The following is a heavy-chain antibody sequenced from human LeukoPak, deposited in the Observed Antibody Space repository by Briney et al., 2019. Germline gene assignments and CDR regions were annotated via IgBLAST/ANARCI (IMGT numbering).Heavy chain of an antibody. V-gene: IGHV3-9*01. J-gene: IGHJ6*03. D-gene: IGHD3-10*01. CDR3: AKSSGNYLNYYYYMDV. CDR1: GFTFDDYA. Sequence: GGSLRLSCAASGFTFDDYAMHWVRQTPGKGLEWVSGISWNSDSIAYADSVKGRFTISRDNAKNSLYLQMNSLRAEDTALYYCAKSSGNYLNYYYYMDVWGKGTTVTISS. CDR2: ISWNSDSI.